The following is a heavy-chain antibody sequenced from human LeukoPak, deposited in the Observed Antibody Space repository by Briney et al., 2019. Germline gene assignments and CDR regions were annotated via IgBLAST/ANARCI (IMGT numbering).Heavy chain of an antibody. J-gene: IGHJ6*03. D-gene: IGHD3-10*01. CDR3: ARVSGSRNYMDV. V-gene: IGHV1-18*01. CDR2: ISAYNGNT. CDR1: GYTFTSYG. Sequence: ASVKVSCKASGYTFTSYGISWVRQAPGQGLEWMGWISAYNGNTNYAQKLQGRVTMTTDTSTSTACMELRSLRSDDTAVYYCARVSGSRNYMDVWGKGTTVTISS.